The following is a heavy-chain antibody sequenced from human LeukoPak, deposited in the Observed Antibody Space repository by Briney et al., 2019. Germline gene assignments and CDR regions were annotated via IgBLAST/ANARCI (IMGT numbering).Heavy chain of an antibody. CDR3: TRRLRYFDWLYPDDAFDI. D-gene: IGHD3-9*01. CDR2: IKSKTDGGTT. J-gene: IGHJ3*02. V-gene: IGHV3-15*01. CDR1: GFTFSNAR. Sequence: GGSLRLSCAASGFTFSNARMSWVRQAPGKGLEWVGRIKSKTDGGTTDYAAPVKGRFTISRDDSKNTLYLQMNSLKTEDTAVYYCTRRLRYFDWLYPDDAFDIWGQGTMVTVSS.